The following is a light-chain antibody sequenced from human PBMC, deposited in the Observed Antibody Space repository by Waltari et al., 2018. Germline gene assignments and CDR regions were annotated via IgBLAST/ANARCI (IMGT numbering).Light chain of an antibody. CDR1: QSVSSSY. CDR2: GGS. CDR3: QQYGSSPWT. V-gene: IGKV3-20*01. Sequence: EIVLTQSPGTLSLSPGERATLSCRASQSVSSSYLAWYQQKPGQAPRDLIHGGSNSATGIPGRFSGRGAGTDFTLTISRLEPEDFAVYYCQQYGSSPWTFGQGTKVEIK. J-gene: IGKJ1*01.